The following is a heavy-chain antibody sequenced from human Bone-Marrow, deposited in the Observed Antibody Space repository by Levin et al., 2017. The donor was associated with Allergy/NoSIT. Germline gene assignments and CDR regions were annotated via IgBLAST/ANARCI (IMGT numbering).Heavy chain of an antibody. D-gene: IGHD6-19*01. V-gene: IGHV4-59*01. CDR3: ARGPGNNGLYAFEY. Sequence: KSSETLSLTCNVSGVSISGYHWTWIRQPPGKGLEWIGYIYDSAKINHNPSLKSRITMSVDTSKNQFSLKLSSMSAADTAVYYCARGPGNNGLYAFEYWGQGILVTVSS. J-gene: IGHJ4*02. CDR2: IYDSAKI. CDR1: GVSISGYH.